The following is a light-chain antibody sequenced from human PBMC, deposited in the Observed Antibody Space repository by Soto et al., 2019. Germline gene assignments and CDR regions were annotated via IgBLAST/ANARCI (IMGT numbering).Light chain of an antibody. J-gene: IGLJ1*01. V-gene: IGLV4-69*01. CDR2: LNSDGSH. Sequence: QSVLTQSPSASASLGASVKLTCTLSSGHSSYAIAWHQQQPEKGPRYLMKLNSDGSHSKGDGIPDRFSGSSSGAERYLAISSLQSEDEADYYSQTSGTGIHYVFGTGTKLTVL. CDR1: SGHSSYA. CDR3: QTSGTGIHYV.